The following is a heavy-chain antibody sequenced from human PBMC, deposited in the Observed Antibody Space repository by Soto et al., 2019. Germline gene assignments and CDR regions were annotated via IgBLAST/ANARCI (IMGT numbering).Heavy chain of an antibody. CDR3: ASVAATLNY. V-gene: IGHV3-74*01. CDR2: INSDGSST. Sequence: PWGSLRLPCAAFGFTFSSLWVHRVRQAPGKGLVWVSRINSDGSSTSYADSVKGQFTISRDNAKNTLYLQMNSLRAEDTAVYYCASVAATLNYWGQGTLVTVSS. D-gene: IGHD2-15*01. CDR1: GFTFSSLW. J-gene: IGHJ4*02.